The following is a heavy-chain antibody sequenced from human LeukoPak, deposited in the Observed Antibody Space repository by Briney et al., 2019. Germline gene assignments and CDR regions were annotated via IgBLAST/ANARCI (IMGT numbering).Heavy chain of an antibody. CDR2: IYYSGST. CDR1: GGSISSSSYY. J-gene: IGHJ4*02. Sequence: SETLSLTCTVSGGSISSSSYYWGWIRQPPGKGLEWIGSIYYSGSTYYNPSPKSRVTISVDTSKNQFSLKLSSVPAADTAVYYCARHLYSSRGAYFDYWGQGTLVTVSS. V-gene: IGHV4-39*01. CDR3: ARHLYSSRGAYFDY. D-gene: IGHD6-13*01.